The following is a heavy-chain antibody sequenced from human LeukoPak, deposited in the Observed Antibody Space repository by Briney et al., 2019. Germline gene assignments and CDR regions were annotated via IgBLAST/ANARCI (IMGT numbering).Heavy chain of an antibody. CDR3: ARGGYTAMVTYAFDY. V-gene: IGHV4-30-4*01. CDR2: IYYSGST. Sequence: PSETLSLTCTVSGGSISSGDYYWSWIRQPPGKGLEWIGYIYYSGSTYYNASLKSRVTISVDTSKNQFSLKLSSVTAADTAVYYCARGGYTAMVTYAFDYWGQGTLVTVSS. CDR1: GGSISSGDYY. J-gene: IGHJ4*02. D-gene: IGHD5-18*01.